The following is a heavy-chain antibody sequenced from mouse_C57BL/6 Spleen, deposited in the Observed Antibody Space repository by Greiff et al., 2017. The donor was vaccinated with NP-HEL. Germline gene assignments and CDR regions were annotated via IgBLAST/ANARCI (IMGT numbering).Heavy chain of an antibody. CDR2: INPSSGYT. CDR1: GYTFTSYW. CDR3: ARSDDGYYGFYYAMDY. J-gene: IGHJ4*01. Sequence: QVQLQQSGAELAKPGASVKLSCKASGYTFTSYWMHWVKQRPGQGLEWIGYINPSSGYTKYNQKFKDKATLTADKSSSTAYMHLSSLTYEDSAVYYCARSDDGYYGFYYAMDYWGQGTSVTVSS. D-gene: IGHD2-3*01. V-gene: IGHV1-7*01.